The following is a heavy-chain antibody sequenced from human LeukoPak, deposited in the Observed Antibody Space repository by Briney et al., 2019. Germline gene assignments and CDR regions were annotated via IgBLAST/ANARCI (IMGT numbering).Heavy chain of an antibody. CDR2: ISANNGNT. Sequence: ASVKVSCKASGYTFTSYGISWVRQAPGQGPEWMGWISANNGNTNYAQKLQGRVTMTTDTSTSTAYMDLRSLRSDDTAVYYCARDAYMDSEYFQHWGQGTLVTVSS. CDR1: GYTFTSYG. CDR3: ARDAYMDSEYFQH. V-gene: IGHV1-18*01. J-gene: IGHJ1*01. D-gene: IGHD2-21*01.